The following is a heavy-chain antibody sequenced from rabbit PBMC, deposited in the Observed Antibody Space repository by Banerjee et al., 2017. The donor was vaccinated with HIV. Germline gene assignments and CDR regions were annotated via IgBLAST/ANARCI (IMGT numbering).Heavy chain of an antibody. D-gene: IGHD2-1*01. CDR2: INTSSGNT. J-gene: IGHJ4*01. CDR3: ARNDYGDYAYYFNL. V-gene: IGHV1S45*01. CDR1: GFSFSNKYV. Sequence: QEQLEESGGDLVKPEGSLTLTCTASGFSFSNKYVMCWVRQAPGKGLEWIGCINTSSGNTVYASWAKGRFTISSDNAQNTVDLQMNSLTAADTATYFCARNDYGDYAYYFNLWGPGTLVTVS.